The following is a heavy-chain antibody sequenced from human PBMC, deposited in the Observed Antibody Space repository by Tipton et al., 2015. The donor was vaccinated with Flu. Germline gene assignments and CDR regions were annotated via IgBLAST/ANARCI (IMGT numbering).Heavy chain of an antibody. V-gene: IGHV4-59*12. CDR3: ARGARSSSSPFDY. CDR1: GGSISGYY. CDR2: TYSNGDT. Sequence: LRLSCTVSGGSISGYYWNWIRQSPGGGLEWIGYTYSNGDTEYNPSLKSRVTISVGTSGDHLSLKVTSVTAADTAVYFCARGARSSSSPFDYWGQGTQVTVSA. J-gene: IGHJ4*02. D-gene: IGHD6-6*01.